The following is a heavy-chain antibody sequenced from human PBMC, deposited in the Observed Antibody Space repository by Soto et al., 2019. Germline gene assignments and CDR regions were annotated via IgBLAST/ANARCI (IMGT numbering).Heavy chain of an antibody. CDR3: ARDEGGYCSGGSCLGIYGMDV. V-gene: IGHV1-69*13. CDR1: GGTFSSYA. CDR2: IIPIFGTA. D-gene: IGHD2-15*01. Sequence: SVKVSCKASGGTFSSYAISWVRQAPGQGLEWMGGIIPIFGTANYAQKFQGRVTITADESTSTAYMELSSLRSEDTAVYYCARDEGGYCSGGSCLGIYGMDVWGQGTTVTVSS. J-gene: IGHJ6*02.